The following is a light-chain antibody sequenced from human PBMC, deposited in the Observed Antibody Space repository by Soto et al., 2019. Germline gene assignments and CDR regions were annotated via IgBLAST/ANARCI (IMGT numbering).Light chain of an antibody. J-gene: IGKJ1*01. CDR2: DAS. CDR1: QSISSW. CDR3: QQSGT. Sequence: DIQMTQSPSTLSASVGDRVTITCRASQSISSWLAWYQQKPRKAPKLLIYDASSLESGVPSRFSGSRSGTEFTLTISSLQPDDFATYYCQQSGTFGQGTKVEIK. V-gene: IGKV1-5*01.